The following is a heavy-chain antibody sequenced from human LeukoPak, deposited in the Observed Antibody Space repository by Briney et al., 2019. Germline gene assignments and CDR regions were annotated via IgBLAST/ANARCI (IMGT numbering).Heavy chain of an antibody. CDR1: GFTFSDYY. CDR3: ARDGYYGSGSYLQHY. V-gene: IGHV3-11*01. D-gene: IGHD3-10*01. J-gene: IGHJ4*02. Sequence: PGGSLRLLCAASGFTFSDYYMSWIRQAPGKGLEWVSYISSSGSTIYYADSVKGRFTISRDNAKNSLYLQMNSLGAEDTAVYYCARDGYYGSGSYLQHYWGQGTLITVSS. CDR2: ISSSGSTI.